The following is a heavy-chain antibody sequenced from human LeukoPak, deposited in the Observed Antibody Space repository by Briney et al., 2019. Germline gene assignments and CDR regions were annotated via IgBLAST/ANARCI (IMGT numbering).Heavy chain of an antibody. D-gene: IGHD3-22*01. Sequence: EASVKVSCKASGYTFTSYDINWVRQATGQGLEWMGWMNPNSANTGYAQKFQGRVTITADESTSTAYMELSSLRSEDTAVYYCARDTYYDSSGYYYHYYWGQGTLVTVSS. J-gene: IGHJ4*02. V-gene: IGHV1-8*01. CDR1: GYTFTSYD. CDR2: MNPNSANT. CDR3: ARDTYYDSSGYYYHYY.